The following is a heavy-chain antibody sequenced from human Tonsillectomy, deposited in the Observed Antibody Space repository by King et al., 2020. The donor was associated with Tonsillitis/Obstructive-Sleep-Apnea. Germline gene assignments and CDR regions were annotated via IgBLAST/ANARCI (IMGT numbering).Heavy chain of an antibody. J-gene: IGHJ5*02. D-gene: IGHD2-2*01. V-gene: IGHV1-18*01. Sequence: VQLVESGAEVKKPGASVKVSCTASGYTFTSYGISWVRQAPGQGLEWMGWISAYNGNTNYAQKLQGRVTMTTDTSTSTAYMGLRSLRSDDTAVYYCARDKEDIVVRLDPRFDPWGQGTLVTVSS. CDR1: GYTFTSYG. CDR3: ARDKEDIVVRLDPRFDP. CDR2: ISAYNGNT.